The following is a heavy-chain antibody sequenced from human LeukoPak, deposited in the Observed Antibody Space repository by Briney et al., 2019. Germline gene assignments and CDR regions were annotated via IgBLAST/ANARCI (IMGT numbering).Heavy chain of an antibody. CDR3: ASEIIFGSFDY. J-gene: IGHJ4*02. V-gene: IGHV3-30*04. D-gene: IGHD3-3*01. Sequence: GGSLRLSCAASGFTFSSYAMHWVRQAPGKGLEWVAVISYDGSNKYYADSVRGRFTISRDNSKNTLYLQMNSLRAEDTAVYYCASEIIFGSFDYWGQGTLVTVSS. CDR1: GFTFSSYA. CDR2: ISYDGSNK.